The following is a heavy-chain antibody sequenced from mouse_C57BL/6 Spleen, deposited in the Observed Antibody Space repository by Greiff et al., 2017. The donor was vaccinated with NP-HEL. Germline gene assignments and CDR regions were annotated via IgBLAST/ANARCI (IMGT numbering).Heavy chain of an antibody. J-gene: IGHJ4*01. CDR2: IHPNSGST. V-gene: IGHV1-64*01. D-gene: IGHD2-4*01. CDR3: ADYGYAMDY. CDR1: GYTFTSYW. Sequence: QVHVKQPGAELVKPGASVKLSCKASGYTFTSYWMHWVKQRPGQGLEWIGMIHPNSGSTNYNEKFKSKATLTVDKSSSTAYMQLSSLTSEDSAVYYCADYGYAMDYWGQGTSVTVSS.